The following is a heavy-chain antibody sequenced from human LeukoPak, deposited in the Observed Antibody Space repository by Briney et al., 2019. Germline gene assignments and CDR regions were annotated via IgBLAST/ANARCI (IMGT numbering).Heavy chain of an antibody. J-gene: IGHJ4*02. Sequence: SVKVSCKASGGTFSSYAISWVRQAPGQGLEWMGGIIPIFGTANYAQKFQGRVTITADESTSTAYMELSSLRSEDTAVYYCATADHIYYYDSSERTTYIDYWGQGTLVTVSS. CDR2: IIPIFGTA. V-gene: IGHV1-69*13. D-gene: IGHD3-22*01. CDR1: GGTFSSYA. CDR3: ATADHIYYYDSSERTTYIDY.